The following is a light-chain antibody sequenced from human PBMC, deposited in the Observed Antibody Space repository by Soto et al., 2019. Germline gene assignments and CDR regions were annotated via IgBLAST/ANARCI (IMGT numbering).Light chain of an antibody. CDR2: INYDGTH. CDR1: SGYSTYA. Sequence: QPVLTQSPSASASLGASVKLTCTLSSGYSTYAIAWHQQQSEKGPRFLMKINYDGTHSKGDGFFDRFSGSSSGAERHLTIPRLQSEDEADYYCQSLGTGIQVFGGGTQLTVL. CDR3: QSLGTGIQV. V-gene: IGLV4-69*01. J-gene: IGLJ3*02.